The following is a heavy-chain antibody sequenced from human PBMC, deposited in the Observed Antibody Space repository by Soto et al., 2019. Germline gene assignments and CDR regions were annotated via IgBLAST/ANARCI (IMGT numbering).Heavy chain of an antibody. CDR2: VHDSWGA. Sequence: QVQLQESGPGLVEPSETLSLSCTVSGGSMSGYYWSWIRLPPGKPMEWIGYVHDSWGAAYNPSLRSRVVISLDTSKSQFSLSLTSVSATDTAMHYCVRQGYGPLHGLVDVWGQGTTVTVSS. CDR3: VRQGYGPLHGLVDV. V-gene: IGHV4-59*08. J-gene: IGHJ6*02. D-gene: IGHD5-18*01. CDR1: GGSMSGYY.